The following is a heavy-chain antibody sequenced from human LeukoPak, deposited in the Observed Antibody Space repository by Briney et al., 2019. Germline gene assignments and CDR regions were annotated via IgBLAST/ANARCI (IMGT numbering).Heavy chain of an antibody. Sequence: ASVKVSCKASGYTFTRYYMHWVRQAPGQGLEWMGWINPNSGGTNYAQKFQGRVTMTRDTSISTAYMELSRLRSDDTAVYYCARWGIRGGPAVVYFDYWGQGTLVTVSS. CDR3: ARWGIRGGPAVVYFDY. D-gene: IGHD3-10*01. J-gene: IGHJ4*02. CDR2: INPNSGGT. CDR1: GYTFTRYY. V-gene: IGHV1-2*02.